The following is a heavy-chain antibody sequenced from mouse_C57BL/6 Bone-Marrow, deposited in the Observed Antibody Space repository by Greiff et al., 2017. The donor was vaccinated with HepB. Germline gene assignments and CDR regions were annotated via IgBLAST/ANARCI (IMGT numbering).Heavy chain of an antibody. V-gene: IGHV1-61*01. CDR3: ARGNTTVVAHYAMDY. D-gene: IGHD1-1*01. Sequence: VQLQQPGAELVRPGSSVKLSCKASGYTFTSYWMDWVKQRPGQGLEWIGNIYPSDSETHYNQKFKDKATLTVDKSSSTAYMQLSSLTSEDSAVYYCARGNTTVVAHYAMDYWGQGTSVTVSS. J-gene: IGHJ4*01. CDR1: GYTFTSYW. CDR2: IYPSDSET.